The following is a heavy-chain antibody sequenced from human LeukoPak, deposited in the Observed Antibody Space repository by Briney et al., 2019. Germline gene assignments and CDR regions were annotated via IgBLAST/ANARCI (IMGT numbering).Heavy chain of an antibody. CDR2: ISSSSSYI. J-gene: IGHJ4*02. V-gene: IGHV3-21*04. D-gene: IGHD5-18*01. Sequence: PGGSLRLSCAASGFTFSSYSMNWVRQAPGKGLEWVSSISSSSSYIYYADSVKGRFTISRDNAANSLYLQMNSLRAEDTAVYYCARDLDSYGSYWGQGTLVTVSS. CDR1: GFTFSSYS. CDR3: ARDLDSYGSY.